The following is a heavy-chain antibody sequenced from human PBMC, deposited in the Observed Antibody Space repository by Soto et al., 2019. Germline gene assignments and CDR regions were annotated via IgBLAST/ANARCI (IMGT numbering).Heavy chain of an antibody. CDR2: ISGYNGDT. J-gene: IGHJ6*02. CDR1: GYTFTSFG. V-gene: IGHV1-18*04. Sequence: QLHLVQSGAEVKKPGASVKVSCTASGYTFTSFGVSWVRQVPGQGLEWMGWISGYNGDTDYAQKFQGRVTMTTERYTSTAYMEVRSLRSDDTAVYYCARDKPQQIVGYNYYYGMDVWGQGTTVTVSS. D-gene: IGHD6-6*01. CDR3: ARDKPQQIVGYNYYYGMDV.